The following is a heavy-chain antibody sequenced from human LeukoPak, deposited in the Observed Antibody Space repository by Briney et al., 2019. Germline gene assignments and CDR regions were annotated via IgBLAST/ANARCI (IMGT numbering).Heavy chain of an antibody. CDR2: ISYDGSNK. CDR1: GYTFTSYY. Sequence: SCKASGYTFTSYYMHWVRQAPGKGLEWVAVISYDGSNKYYADSVKGRFIISRDNSKNTLYLQMNSLRAEDTAVYYCARSNFWGQGTLVTVSS. V-gene: IGHV3-30-3*01. J-gene: IGHJ4*02. CDR3: ARSNF.